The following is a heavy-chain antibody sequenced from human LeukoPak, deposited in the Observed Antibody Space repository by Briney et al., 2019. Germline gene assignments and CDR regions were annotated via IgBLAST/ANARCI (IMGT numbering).Heavy chain of an antibody. Sequence: TGGSLRLSCAASGFTFSSYWMNWVRQAPGKGLEWVANIKRDGNEKNYVDSVRGRSSISRDNAKNSLYLQMDSLRAEDTAVYYCAKEGAYPIITYDSWGQGALVTVSS. CDR3: AKEGAYPIITYDS. CDR2: IKRDGNEK. V-gene: IGHV3-7*01. D-gene: IGHD3-10*01. CDR1: GFTFSSYW. J-gene: IGHJ5*01.